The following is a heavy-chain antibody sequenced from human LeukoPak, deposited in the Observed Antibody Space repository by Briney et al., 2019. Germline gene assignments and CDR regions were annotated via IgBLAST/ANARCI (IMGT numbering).Heavy chain of an antibody. CDR2: ISSSGSTI. Sequence: KPGGSLRLSCAASGFTFSDYYMSWIRQAPGKGLEWVSYISSSGSTIYYANSVKGRFTISRDNAKNSLYLQMNSLRAEGTAVYYCARDPKYYYDSSGYYYSAKYFQHWGQGTLVTVSS. D-gene: IGHD3-22*01. CDR1: GFTFSDYY. J-gene: IGHJ1*01. CDR3: ARDPKYYYDSSGYYYSAKYFQH. V-gene: IGHV3-11*04.